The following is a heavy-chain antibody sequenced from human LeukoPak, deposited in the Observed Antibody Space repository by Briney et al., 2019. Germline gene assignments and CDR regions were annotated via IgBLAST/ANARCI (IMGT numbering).Heavy chain of an antibody. CDR2: IRYDGSNK. J-gene: IGHJ3*02. Sequence: GGSLRLSCAASGFTFSSYGMHWVRQAPGKGLEWVAFIRYDGSNKYYADSVKGRFTISRDNSKSTLYLQMNSLRAEDTAVYYCAKLAATIRDDAFDIWGQGTMVTVSS. CDR1: GFTFSSYG. CDR3: AKLAATIRDDAFDI. D-gene: IGHD5-12*01. V-gene: IGHV3-30*02.